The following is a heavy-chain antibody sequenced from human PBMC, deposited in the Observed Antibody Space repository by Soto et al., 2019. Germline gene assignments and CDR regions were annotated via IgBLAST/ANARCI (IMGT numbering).Heavy chain of an antibody. CDR3: AQAISDYYAPSDY. V-gene: IGHV3-23*01. D-gene: IGHD3-22*01. CDR2: ISESGGST. J-gene: IGHJ4*02. Sequence: EVQLLESGGGLVQPGGSLRVSCSASGFTFSSFAMSWVRQAPGKGLEWVSVISESGGSTYYADSVRGRFTISRDNSKSTVYLQMNRLRGDDTAIYYCAQAISDYYAPSDYWGQGTQVTVSS. CDR1: GFTFSSFA.